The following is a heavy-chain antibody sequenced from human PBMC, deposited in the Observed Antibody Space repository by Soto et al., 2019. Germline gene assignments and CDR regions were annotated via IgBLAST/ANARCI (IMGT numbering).Heavy chain of an antibody. J-gene: IGHJ6*02. V-gene: IGHV4-4*07. CDR3: ARARVVPAAMYGMDV. CDR2: IYTSGST. D-gene: IGHD2-2*01. Sequence: QVQLQESGPGLVKPSETLSLTCTVSGGSISSYYWSWIRQPAGKGLEWIGRIYTSGSTNYNPSLKSRVTISVDTAKNQFSLKLSSVTAADTAVYYCARARVVPAAMYGMDVWGQGTTVTVSS. CDR1: GGSISSYY.